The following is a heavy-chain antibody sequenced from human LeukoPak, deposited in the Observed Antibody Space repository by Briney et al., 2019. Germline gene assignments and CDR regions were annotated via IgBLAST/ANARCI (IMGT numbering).Heavy chain of an antibody. CDR1: GFTFSTYW. J-gene: IGHJ4*02. D-gene: IGHD3-3*01. CDR2: IRQDGIEK. Sequence: GGSLRLSCAASGFTFSTYWMSWVRQAPGKGLEWVANIRQDGIEKYYVDSVKGRFTISRDNAKNSVYLQMDSLRAEDTAVYYCASWAGNTQSDSWSGPFDYWGQGTLVTVSS. V-gene: IGHV3-7*01. CDR3: ASWAGNTQSDSWSGPFDY.